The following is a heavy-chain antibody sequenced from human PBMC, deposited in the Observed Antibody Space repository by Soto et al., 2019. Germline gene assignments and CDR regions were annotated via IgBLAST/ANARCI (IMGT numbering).Heavy chain of an antibody. Sequence: QVQLVQSGAEVKKPGSSVKVSCKASEGTFSSYTISWMRQAPGQGLEWMGRIIPILGIANYAQKFQGRVTITADKSTSTAYMELSSLRSEDTAVYYCARVQITMVRGLDFWGRGTLVTVSS. CDR3: ARVQITMVRGLDF. J-gene: IGHJ2*01. V-gene: IGHV1-69*02. CDR2: IIPILGIA. D-gene: IGHD3-10*01. CDR1: EGTFSSYT.